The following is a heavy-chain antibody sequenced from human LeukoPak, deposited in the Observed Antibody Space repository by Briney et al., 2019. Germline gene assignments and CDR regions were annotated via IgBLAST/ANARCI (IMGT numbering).Heavy chain of an antibody. D-gene: IGHD1-26*01. CDR1: GFTFSDYY. V-gene: IGHV3-11*06. J-gene: IGHJ6*04. Sequence: GGSLRLSCAASGFTFSDYYMSWIRQAPGKGLEWVSYISSSSSYTNYADSVKGRFTISRDNAKNSLYLQTNSLRAEDTAVYYCAREKLGTGAHYYYGMDVWGKGTTVTVSS. CDR3: AREKLGTGAHYYYGMDV. CDR2: ISSSSSYT.